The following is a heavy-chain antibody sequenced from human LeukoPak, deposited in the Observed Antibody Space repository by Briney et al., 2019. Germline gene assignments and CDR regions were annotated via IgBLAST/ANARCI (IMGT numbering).Heavy chain of an antibody. CDR1: GGSFSGYY. D-gene: IGHD3-10*01. CDR3: ARGCPVGDY. Sequence: SSETLSLTCAVYGGSFSGYYWSWIRQPPGKGLEWIGEINHSGSTNYNPSLKSRVTISVDTSKNQFSLKLSSVTAADTAVYYCARGCPVGDYWGQGTLVTVSS. CDR2: INHSGST. J-gene: IGHJ4*02. V-gene: IGHV4-34*01.